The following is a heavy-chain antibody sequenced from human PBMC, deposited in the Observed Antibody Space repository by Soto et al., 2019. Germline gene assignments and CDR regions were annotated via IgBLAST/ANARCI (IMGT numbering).Heavy chain of an antibody. CDR3: ERVYRYDSSSSDAFDI. Sequence: QVQLVQSGAEVKKPGASVKVSCKASGYTFTSYGISWVRQAPGQGLEWMGWISAYNGNTNNAQKLQGRVTMTTDTSTSAGYIEMRSMRSDETAVYYCERVYRYDSSSSDAFDIWGQGKMVTVSS. V-gene: IGHV1-18*01. CDR1: GYTFTSYG. D-gene: IGHD3-22*01. CDR2: ISAYNGNT. J-gene: IGHJ3*02.